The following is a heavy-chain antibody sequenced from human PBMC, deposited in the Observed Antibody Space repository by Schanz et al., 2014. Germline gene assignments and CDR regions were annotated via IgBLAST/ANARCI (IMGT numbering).Heavy chain of an antibody. Sequence: QVQLVQSGAEVKKPGSSMKVSCKASGGTFSTYPINWLRQAPGQGLEWMGWINPNSGTTNYAQKFQGWVTMTRDTSISTAYMELSRLKSDDTAVYYCARDQSPYTNSSDVRYFDYWGQGALVTVSS. D-gene: IGHD6-6*01. CDR3: ARDQSPYTNSSDVRYFDY. V-gene: IGHV1-2*04. CDR1: GGTFSTYP. CDR2: INPNSGTT. J-gene: IGHJ4*02.